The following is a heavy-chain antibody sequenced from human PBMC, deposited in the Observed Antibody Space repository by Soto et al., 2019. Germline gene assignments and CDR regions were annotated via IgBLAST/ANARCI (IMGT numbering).Heavy chain of an antibody. V-gene: IGHV3-23*01. CDR3: AKDVGSSWSTRSNFDY. CDR2: ISGSGGST. CDR1: GFTFSSYA. Sequence: EVQLLESGGGLVQPGGSLRLSCAASGFTFSSYAMSWVRQAPGKGLEWVSAISGSGGSTYYADSVKGRFTISRDNSKNTLYLQMNGLRAEDTAVYYCAKDVGSSWSTRSNFDYWGQGTLVTVSS. J-gene: IGHJ4*02. D-gene: IGHD6-13*01.